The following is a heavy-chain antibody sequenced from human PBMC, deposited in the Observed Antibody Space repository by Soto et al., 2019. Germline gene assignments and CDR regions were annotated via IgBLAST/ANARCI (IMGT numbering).Heavy chain of an antibody. V-gene: IGHV1-46*01. CDR2: INPSGGST. CDR1: GYTFTSYY. D-gene: IGHD3-3*01. CDR3: ARGGELRFLEWLFAQPNY. Sequence: GASVKCCCKASGYTFTSYYMRWVRQSPGQGLEWMGIINPSGGSTSYAQKFQGRVTMTRDTSTSTVYMELSSLRSEDTAVYYCARGGELRFLEWLFAQPNYWGQGTLVTVSS. J-gene: IGHJ4*02.